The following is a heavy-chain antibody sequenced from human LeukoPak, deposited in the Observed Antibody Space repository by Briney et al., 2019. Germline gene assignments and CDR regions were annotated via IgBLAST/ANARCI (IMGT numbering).Heavy chain of an antibody. Sequence: ASVTVSFTASAYTFTGYYMHWVRQPPGQGLAWMGLTNPNSGGTNYAQKVQGRVTMTRDTSNSKAYMELRRMRSEDKAVYYCSRDPFHYYDSRGYYQGWFVPWGEGALVTVSS. CDR2: TNPNSGGT. CDR1: AYTFTGYY. CDR3: SRDPFHYYDSRGYYQGWFVP. D-gene: IGHD3-22*01. V-gene: IGHV1-2*02. J-gene: IGHJ5*02.